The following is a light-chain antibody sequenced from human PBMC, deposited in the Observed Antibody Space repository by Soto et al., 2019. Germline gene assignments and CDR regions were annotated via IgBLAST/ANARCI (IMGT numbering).Light chain of an antibody. V-gene: IGKV3-15*01. Sequence: EIVLTQSPDTLSFSQGERATLSCRASQSVSSNLAWYQQKPGQPPRLLIYGASTRATGIPARFIGSGSGTEFTLTISSLQSEDFAVYYCQHYNNWPPWTFGQGSMVDI. CDR2: GAS. CDR3: QHYNNWPPWT. CDR1: QSVSSN. J-gene: IGKJ1*01.